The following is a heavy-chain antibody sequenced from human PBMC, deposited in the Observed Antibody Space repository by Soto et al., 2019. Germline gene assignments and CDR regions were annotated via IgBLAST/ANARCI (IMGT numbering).Heavy chain of an antibody. CDR3: AAAVVRGWFDP. CDR2: IYYNGHA. CDR1: GDYISSSSYY. J-gene: IGHJ5*02. Sequence: SETLSLTFTVSGDYISSSSYYWGWIRKPPGKGLEWIANIYYNGHAYYNPSLRSRVTLSVDTSKNQFSLKLSSVTAPDTAVYFCAAAVVRGWFDPWGQGTLVTVSA. V-gene: IGHV4-39*01. D-gene: IGHD6-19*01.